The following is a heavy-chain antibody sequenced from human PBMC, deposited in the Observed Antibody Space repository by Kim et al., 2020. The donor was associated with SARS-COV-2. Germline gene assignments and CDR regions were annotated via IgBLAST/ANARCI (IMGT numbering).Heavy chain of an antibody. V-gene: IGHV1-2*06. CDR2: INPNSGGT. Sequence: ASVKVSCKASGYTFTGYYMHWVRQAPGQGLEWMGRINPNSGGTNYAQKFQGRVTMTRDTSISTAYMELSRLRSDDTAVYYCAREDTAMACNWFDPWGQGTLVTVSS. D-gene: IGHD5-18*01. J-gene: IGHJ5*02. CDR3: AREDTAMACNWFDP. CDR1: GYTFTGYY.